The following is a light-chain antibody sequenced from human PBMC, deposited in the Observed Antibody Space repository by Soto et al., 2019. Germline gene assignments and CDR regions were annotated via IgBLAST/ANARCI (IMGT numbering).Light chain of an antibody. V-gene: IGLV2-14*01. CDR3: SSYTSSSTLV. CDR1: SSDVGGYNY. Sequence: QSALTQPASESGSPGQSITISCTGTSSDVGGYNYVSWYQQHPAKAPKLMIYDVSNRPSGVSNRFSGSKSGNTASLTISGLQAEDEADYYCSSYTSSSTLVFGGGTKLTVL. CDR2: DVS. J-gene: IGLJ2*01.